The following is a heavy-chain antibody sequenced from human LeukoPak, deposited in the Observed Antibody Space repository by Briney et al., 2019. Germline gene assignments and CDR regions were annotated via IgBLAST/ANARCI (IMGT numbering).Heavy chain of an antibody. CDR1: GYTFTGYY. D-gene: IGHD3-22*01. Sequence: ASVKVSCKASGYTFTGYYMHWVRQAPGQGLEWMGWINPNSGGTNYAQKFQGRVTMTRDTSISTAYMELSRLRSDDTAVYYCARIRAHYYYDSSGYPEGADYWGQGTLVTASS. CDR3: ARIRAHYYYDSSGYPEGADY. CDR2: INPNSGGT. J-gene: IGHJ4*02. V-gene: IGHV1-2*02.